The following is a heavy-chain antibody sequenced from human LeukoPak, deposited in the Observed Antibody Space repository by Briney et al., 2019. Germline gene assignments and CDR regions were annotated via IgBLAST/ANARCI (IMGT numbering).Heavy chain of an antibody. J-gene: IGHJ4*02. D-gene: IGHD6-6*01. CDR1: GGSISNYY. Sequence: KSSETLSLTCTVSGGSISNYYWSWIRQPPGKGLEWLGYIYYTGSTNYNPSLTSRVNISVDTSKNQFSLNLTSVTAADTAVYYCARWGSIAVARFDYWGQGTLVTVSS. V-gene: IGHV4-59*01. CDR3: ARWGSIAVARFDY. CDR2: IYYTGST.